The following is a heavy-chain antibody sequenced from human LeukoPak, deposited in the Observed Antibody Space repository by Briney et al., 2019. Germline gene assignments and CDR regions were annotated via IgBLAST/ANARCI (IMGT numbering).Heavy chain of an antibody. J-gene: IGHJ4*02. Sequence: SQTLSLTCTVSGGSISSGSYYWSWIRQPAGKGLEWIGRIYTSGSTNYNPSLKSRVTISVDTSKNQFSLKLSSVTAADTAVYYCAREGDVYDYWGQGTLVTVSS. CDR3: AREGDVYDY. CDR2: IYTSGST. CDR1: GGSISSGSYY. D-gene: IGHD3-16*01. V-gene: IGHV4-61*02.